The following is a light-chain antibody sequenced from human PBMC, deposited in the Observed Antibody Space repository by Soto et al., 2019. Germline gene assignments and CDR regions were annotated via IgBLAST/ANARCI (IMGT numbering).Light chain of an antibody. CDR2: TND. CDR1: SSNIGFNS. V-gene: IGLV1-44*01. J-gene: IGLJ3*02. Sequence: QPVLTQPPSASGTPGQRVTVSCSGSSSNIGFNSVSWYQQLPGTAPKLLIYTNDQRPSGVPGRFSGSKSGTSASLAISGLRSEDEADYYCAAWDASLNGWVFGGGTKLTVL. CDR3: AAWDASLNGWV.